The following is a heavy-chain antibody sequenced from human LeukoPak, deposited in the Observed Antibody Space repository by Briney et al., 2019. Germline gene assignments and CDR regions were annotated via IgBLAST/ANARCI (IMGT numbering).Heavy chain of an antibody. Sequence: PGGSLRLSCAASGFTFSSYGMHWVRQAPGKGLEWVAFIRYDGSNKYYADSVKGRFTISRDNSKNTLYLQMNSLRAEDTAVYYCANMDSSSWYGHYWGQGTLVTVSS. CDR2: IRYDGSNK. D-gene: IGHD6-13*01. J-gene: IGHJ4*02. CDR1: GFTFSSYG. V-gene: IGHV3-30*02. CDR3: ANMDSSSWYGHY.